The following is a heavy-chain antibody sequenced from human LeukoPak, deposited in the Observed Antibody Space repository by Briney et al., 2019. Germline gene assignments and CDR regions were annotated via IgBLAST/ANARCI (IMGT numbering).Heavy chain of an antibody. V-gene: IGHV3-21*01. J-gene: IGHJ4*02. D-gene: IGHD6-13*01. CDR1: GFTFSNSG. CDR2: ITSSSSYI. CDR3: ARLGVAAVGTSAYFDY. Sequence: GSLRLSCAASGFTFSNSGMNWARQAPGRGLEWVSSITSSSSYISYADSLRGRFTISRDNAKNSLYLQMNSLRAEDTAVYYCARLGVAAVGTSAYFDYWGQGTLVTVSS.